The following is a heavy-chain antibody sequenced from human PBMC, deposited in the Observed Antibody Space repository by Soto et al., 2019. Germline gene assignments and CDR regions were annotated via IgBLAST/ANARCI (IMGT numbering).Heavy chain of an antibody. Sequence: HPGGSLRLSCAASGFTFGSYAMSWVRQAPGRGLEWVSAISGSGGSTYYADSVKGRFTISRDNSKNTLYLQMNSLGAEDTAIYYCAKARGSSTPAPGSYWGQGSLVTVSS. D-gene: IGHD3-16*01. CDR3: AKARGSSTPAPGSY. J-gene: IGHJ4*02. CDR2: ISGSGGST. V-gene: IGHV3-23*01. CDR1: GFTFGSYA.